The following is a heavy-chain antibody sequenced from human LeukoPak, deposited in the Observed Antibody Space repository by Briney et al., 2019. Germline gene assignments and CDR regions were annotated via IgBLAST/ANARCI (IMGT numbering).Heavy chain of an antibody. V-gene: IGHV3-23*01. CDR2: ISGSGDAT. J-gene: IGHJ4*02. D-gene: IGHD3-22*01. CDR3: ARVLSIGFHYDY. Sequence: GGSLRLSCTASGFTFSSLAMHWVRQAPGKGLEWVSGISGSGDATYYPDSVRGRFTVSRDNSKNTLYLQMSSLRAEDTALYFCARVLSIGFHYDYWGPGTLVTVSS. CDR1: GFTFSSLA.